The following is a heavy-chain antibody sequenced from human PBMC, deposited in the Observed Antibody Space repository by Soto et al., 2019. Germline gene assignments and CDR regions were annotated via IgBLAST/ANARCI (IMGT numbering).Heavy chain of an antibody. Sequence: PPETLPLPCTVSGGSIRTYYRLWIRQPPGKGLEWMGYIYYSGSTNYNPSLKSRVTISVDTSKNQFSLKLSSVTAADTVVYYCARDRGWFDPWGQGTLVTVSS. J-gene: IGHJ5*02. D-gene: IGHD3-10*01. CDR2: IYYSGST. V-gene: IGHV4-59*01. CDR3: ARDRGWFDP. CDR1: GGSIRTYY.